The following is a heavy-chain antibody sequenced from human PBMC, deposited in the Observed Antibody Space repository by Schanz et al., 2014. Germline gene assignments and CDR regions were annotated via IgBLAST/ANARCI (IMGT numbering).Heavy chain of an antibody. CDR1: GYSLNELS. J-gene: IGHJ3*02. D-gene: IGHD3-10*01. CDR3: ARVHIATYHYNSPGAFDI. Sequence: QVQLVQSGAEVKKPGASVKVSCKVSGYSLNELSMHWVRQAPGRGLEWMGGFHHEDGDTVYAQKFQGRVNMTRDTVTTTVHLELTRLRTDDTAIYYCARVHIATYHYNSPGAFDIWGQGTRXTVSS. CDR2: FHHEDGDT. V-gene: IGHV1-24*01.